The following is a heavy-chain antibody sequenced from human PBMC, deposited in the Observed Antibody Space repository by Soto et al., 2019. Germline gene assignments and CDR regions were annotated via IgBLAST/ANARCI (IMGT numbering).Heavy chain of an antibody. J-gene: IGHJ5*01. D-gene: IGHD1-1*01. CDR3: TGIKTTGWFDS. CDR2: IFYSGST. Sequence: QVQLQESGPGLVKPSETLSLTCTVSGGSASSEGSYWTWIRQPPGKKLEWIGNIFYSGSTNYNPTLKNRVSISLDTSKNQFSRKVTSVTAADTAVYYWTGIKTTGWFDSWGQGTLVTVSS. V-gene: IGHV4-61*08. CDR1: GGSASSEGSY.